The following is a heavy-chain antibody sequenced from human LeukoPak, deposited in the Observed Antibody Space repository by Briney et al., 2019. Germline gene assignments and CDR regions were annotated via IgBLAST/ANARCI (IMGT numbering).Heavy chain of an antibody. CDR3: ARENGRGVISPYYDF. V-gene: IGHV3-66*01. D-gene: IGHD3-10*01. J-gene: IGHJ4*02. CDR1: GFSVSSNF. CDR2: IYNNGART. Sequence: GGSLRLSCAASGFSVSSNFMSWVRQAPGKGLEWGSVIYNNGARTTYADAVKGRFIICRDNSKNTLNLKMNSLLDEDTAVYYCARENGRGVISPYYDFWGRGVLVTVSS.